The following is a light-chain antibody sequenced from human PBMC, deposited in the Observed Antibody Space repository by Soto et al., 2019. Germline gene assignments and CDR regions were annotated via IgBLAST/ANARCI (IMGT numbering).Light chain of an antibody. J-gene: IGKJ5*01. V-gene: IGKV3-15*01. CDR3: KQYHNGPPIT. Sequence: VTTEAPAMIPVSPGETAPLSVRASQSVSTNLAWYQQKPGQAPRLLIYDASTRATGIPVRFSGSGSGTEFTLSISSVQSEDFAIYYCKQYHNGPPITFGQGTRLEIK. CDR1: QSVSTN. CDR2: DAS.